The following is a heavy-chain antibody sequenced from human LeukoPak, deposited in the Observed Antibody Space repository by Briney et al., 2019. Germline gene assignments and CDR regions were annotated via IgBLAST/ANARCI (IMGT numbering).Heavy chain of an antibody. V-gene: IGHV4-34*01. CDR2: INHSGST. Sequence: SETLSLTCAVYGGSFSGYYWSWIRQPPGKGLEWIGEINHSGSTNYNPSLKSRVTISVDTSKNQFSLKLSSVTAADTAVYYCVSSAVSDWGQGTLVTVSS. CDR1: GGSFSGYY. D-gene: IGHD3-10*01. J-gene: IGHJ4*02. CDR3: VSSAVSD.